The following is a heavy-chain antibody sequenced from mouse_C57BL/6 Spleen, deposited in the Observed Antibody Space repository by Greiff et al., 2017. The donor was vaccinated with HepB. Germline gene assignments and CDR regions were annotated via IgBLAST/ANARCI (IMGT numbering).Heavy chain of an antibody. V-gene: IGHV1-69*01. CDR3: ARSDYGSSFNFDY. CDR1: GYTFTSYW. Sequence: QVQLQQPGAELVMPGASVKLSCKASGYTFTSYWMHWVKQRPGQGLEWIGEIDPSDSYTNYNQKFKVKSTLTVDKSSSTAYMQLSSLTSEDSAVYYCARSDYGSSFNFDYWGQGTTLTVSS. J-gene: IGHJ2*01. D-gene: IGHD1-1*01. CDR2: IDPSDSYT.